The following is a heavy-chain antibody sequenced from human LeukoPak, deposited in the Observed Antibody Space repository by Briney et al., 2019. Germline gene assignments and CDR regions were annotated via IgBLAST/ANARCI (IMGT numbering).Heavy chain of an antibody. CDR1: GGSITTRNYY. V-gene: IGHV4-39*01. D-gene: IGHD3-10*01. Sequence: PSETLSLTCTVSGGSITTRNYYWGWIRHPPGKGLEWIAPIYYNGTTYYSPSLKSRVTMSVDTSKKQFSLKMGYVTAADTAVYFCARFGPYYQPTFDYWGQGTLVTVSS. CDR2: IYYNGTT. J-gene: IGHJ4*02. CDR3: ARFGPYYQPTFDY.